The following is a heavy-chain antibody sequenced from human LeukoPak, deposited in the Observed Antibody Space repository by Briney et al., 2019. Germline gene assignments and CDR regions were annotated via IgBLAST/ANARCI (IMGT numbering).Heavy chain of an antibody. V-gene: IGHV3-53*01. D-gene: IGHD3-3*01. CDR1: GFTFRTNY. CDR3: AKDESAYDAFDI. J-gene: IGHJ3*02. CDR2: IYSGGST. Sequence: GGSLRLSCAASGFTFRTNYMSWVRQAPGKGLEWVSVIYSGGSTYYADSVKGRFTISRDNFKNTLYLQMNSLRAEDTAVYYCAKDESAYDAFDIWGQGTMVTVSS.